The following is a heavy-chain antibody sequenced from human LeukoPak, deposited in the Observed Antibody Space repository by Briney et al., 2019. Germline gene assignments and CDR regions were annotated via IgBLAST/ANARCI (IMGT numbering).Heavy chain of an antibody. CDR2: IYHSGST. CDR1: GDSISSGVYP. Sequence: SETLSLTCAVSGDSISSGVYPWSWIRQPPGKGLEWIGDIYHSGSTHYNPSLKSRLTISLNTSKNHFSLSLSSVTAADTAVYYCARSLWLGEFLDWGKGTTVIVSS. D-gene: IGHD3-10*01. CDR3: ARSLWLGEFLD. J-gene: IGHJ6*04. V-gene: IGHV4-30-2*01.